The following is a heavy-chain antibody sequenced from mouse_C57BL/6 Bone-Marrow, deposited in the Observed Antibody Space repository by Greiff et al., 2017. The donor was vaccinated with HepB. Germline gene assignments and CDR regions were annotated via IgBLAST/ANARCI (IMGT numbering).Heavy chain of an antibody. J-gene: IGHJ2*01. D-gene: IGHD1-1*01. CDR2: IYPRSGNT. CDR3: ATKFHYYGISPYYFDY. CDR1: GYTFTSYG. Sequence: VQRVESGAELARPGASVKLSCKASGYTFTSYGISWVKQRTGQGLEWIGEIYPRSGNTYYNEKFKGKATLTADKSSSTAYMELRSLTSEDSAVYFFATKFHYYGISPYYFDYWGQGTTLTVSS. V-gene: IGHV1-81*01.